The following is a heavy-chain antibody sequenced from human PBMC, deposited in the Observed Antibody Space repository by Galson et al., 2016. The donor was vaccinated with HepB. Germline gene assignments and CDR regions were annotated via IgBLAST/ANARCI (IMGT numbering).Heavy chain of an antibody. Sequence: SETLSLTCTVSGGSISSSAFYCGWIRQPPGKGLEWIGSIYYSGTTYYNPSLKSRVTISVDTSKNQFSLKLSSVTAADTAVYYCARHERYNFGNEYFDYWGQGNRVIVSS. CDR1: GGSISSSAFY. CDR2: IYYSGTT. V-gene: IGHV4-39*01. D-gene: IGHD5-18*01. CDR3: ARHERYNFGNEYFDY. J-gene: IGHJ4*02.